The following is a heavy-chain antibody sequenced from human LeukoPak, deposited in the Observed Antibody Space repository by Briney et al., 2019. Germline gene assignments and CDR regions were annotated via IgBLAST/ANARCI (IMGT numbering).Heavy chain of an antibody. CDR1: GGSISSGGYY. J-gene: IGHJ4*02. Sequence: SETLSLTCTVSGGSISSGGYYWSWIRQHPGKGLEWIGYIYYSGSTYYNPSLKSRVTISVDTSKNQFSLKLSSATAADTAVYYCARLGDSSGYYGDDLYDFDYWGQGTLVTVSS. CDR3: ARLGDSSGYYGDDLYDFDY. CDR2: IYYSGST. D-gene: IGHD3-22*01. V-gene: IGHV4-31*03.